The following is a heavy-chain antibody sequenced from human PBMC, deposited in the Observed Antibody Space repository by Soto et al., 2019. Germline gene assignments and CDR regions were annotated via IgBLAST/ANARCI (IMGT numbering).Heavy chain of an antibody. CDR2: ISPYTDDP. D-gene: IGHD2-2*01. Sequence: QGQLVQSGVEVKKPGASVKVSCSASGNTFTNFGVTWVRQAPGQGLEWMGWISPYTDDPSYAQKFQGSVTMTIDTSTSTAYLDMRSLTADATAVYYCAIVIPGAEAWFHPWGQGTLVTVSS. J-gene: IGHJ5*02. V-gene: IGHV1-18*01. CDR3: AIVIPGAEAWFHP. CDR1: GNTFTNFG.